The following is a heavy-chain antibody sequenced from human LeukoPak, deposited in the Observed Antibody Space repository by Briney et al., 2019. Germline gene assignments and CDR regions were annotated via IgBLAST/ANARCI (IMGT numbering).Heavy chain of an antibody. Sequence: SETLSLTCTVSGGSISSYYWSWIRQPPGKGLEWIGYIYYSGSTNYNPSLKSRVTISVDTSKNQFSLKLSSVTAADTAVYYCAKIYDSSGYSWFVPWGQGTLVTVSS. J-gene: IGHJ5*02. CDR1: GGSISSYY. CDR3: AKIYDSSGYSWFVP. D-gene: IGHD3-22*01. V-gene: IGHV4-59*01. CDR2: IYYSGST.